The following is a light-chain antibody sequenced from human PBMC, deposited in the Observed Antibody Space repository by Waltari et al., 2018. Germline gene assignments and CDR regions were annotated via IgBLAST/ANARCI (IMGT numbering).Light chain of an antibody. J-gene: IGKJ2*01. V-gene: IGKV3-20*01. Sequence: ETVLTQSPDTLSLSPGERATLSCRASQSVSSSYLAWYQQKPGQAPRLLIYGASSRATGIPARFSGSGSGPDFTLTISRLEPEDFAVYYCQEYGSSPMFTFGQGTKVEIK. CDR3: QEYGSSPMFT. CDR1: QSVSSSY. CDR2: GAS.